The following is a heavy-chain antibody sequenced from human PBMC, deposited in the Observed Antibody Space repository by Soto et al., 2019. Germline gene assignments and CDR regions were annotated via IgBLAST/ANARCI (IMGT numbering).Heavy chain of an antibody. CDR2: IYYSGST. J-gene: IGHJ3*02. Sequence: SETLSLTCTMSGGSISSYYWSWIRQTPGKGLEWIGYIYYSGSTNYNPSLKSRVTISVDTSKNQISLKLSSVTAADTAVYYCASSGQQLVRDAFDIWGQGTMVTVSS. CDR1: GGSISSYY. D-gene: IGHD6-13*01. V-gene: IGHV4-59*12. CDR3: ASSGQQLVRDAFDI.